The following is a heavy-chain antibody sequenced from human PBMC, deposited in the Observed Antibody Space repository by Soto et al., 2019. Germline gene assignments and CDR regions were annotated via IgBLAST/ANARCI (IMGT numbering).Heavy chain of an antibody. J-gene: IGHJ6*02. D-gene: IGHD2-15*01. V-gene: IGHV3-15*01. CDR1: ALTFSDAW. Sequence: EVQLVESGGGLIKPGGSLRLSCAASALTFSDAWMSWVRQAPGKGLEWVGRIKSKTDGGTTFYAAPLKGRLTISRDDSKTTLYLQMNSLKTEDTAVYYCTAESKGPNFLLLRGMDVWGPGTTVTVSS. CDR2: IKSKTDGGTT. CDR3: TAESKGPNFLLLRGMDV.